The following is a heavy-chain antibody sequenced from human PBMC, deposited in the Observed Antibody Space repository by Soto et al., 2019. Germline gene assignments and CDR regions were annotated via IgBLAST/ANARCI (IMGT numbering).Heavy chain of an antibody. Sequence: PGGSLRLSCGSSGFTFSSHAMHWVRQAPGKGLEWVANIWFDGSNKNYADSVKGRFTISRDNSKNTLFLQVNSLRAEDTAIYYCARAAYTSGYYYFDHWGQGTPVTVSS. CDR1: GFTFSSHA. CDR3: ARAAYTSGYYYFDH. J-gene: IGHJ4*02. CDR2: IWFDGSNK. V-gene: IGHV3-33*01. D-gene: IGHD6-19*01.